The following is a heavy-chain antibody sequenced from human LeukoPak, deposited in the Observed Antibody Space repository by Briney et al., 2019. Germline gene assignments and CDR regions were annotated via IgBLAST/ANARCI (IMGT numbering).Heavy chain of an antibody. V-gene: IGHV4-61*02. D-gene: IGHD6-6*01. CDR2: IYTSGST. J-gene: IGHJ3*02. CDR1: GGSISSGSYY. Sequence: PSQTLSLTCTVSGGSISSGSYYWSWIRQPAGKGLEWIGRIYTSGSTNYNPSLKSRVTVSVDTSKNQFSLKLSSVTAADTAVYYCARGTIGSSSSGDAFDIWGQGTMVTVSS. CDR3: ARGTIGSSSSGDAFDI.